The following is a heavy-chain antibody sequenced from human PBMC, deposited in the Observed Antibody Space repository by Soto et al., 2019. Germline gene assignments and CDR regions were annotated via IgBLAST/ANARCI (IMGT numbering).Heavy chain of an antibody. J-gene: IGHJ6*02. CDR1: GGTFSSYA. CDR3: ASPTIGYYNSMDV. V-gene: IGHV1-69*12. CDR2: IIPIFGTA. Sequence: QVQLVQSGAEVKKPGSSVKVSCKASGGTFSSYAISWVRQAPGQGLEWMGGIIPIFGTADYAQKFRGRVTITADESTSTGYMELSSLRSEDAAVYYCASPTIGYYNSMDVWGQGTTVTVSS. D-gene: IGHD1-1*01.